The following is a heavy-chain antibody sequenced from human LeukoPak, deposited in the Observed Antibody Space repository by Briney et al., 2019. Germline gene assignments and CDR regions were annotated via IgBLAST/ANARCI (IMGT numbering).Heavy chain of an antibody. V-gene: IGHV4-39*07. CDR3: ARGATKYYYDSSGSNPPRGYYYYMDV. CDR2: INHSGST. J-gene: IGHJ6*03. CDR1: GGSISSGGYY. D-gene: IGHD3-22*01. Sequence: ASETLSLTCTVSGGSISSGGYYWSWIRQPPGKGLEWIGEINHSGSTNYNPSLKSRVTISVDTSKNQFSLKLSSVTAADTAVYYCARGATKYYYDSSGSNPPRGYYYYMDVWGKGTTVTVSS.